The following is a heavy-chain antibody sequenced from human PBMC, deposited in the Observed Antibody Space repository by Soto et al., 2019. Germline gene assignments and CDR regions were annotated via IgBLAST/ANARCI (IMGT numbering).Heavy chain of an antibody. Sequence: SETLSLTCTVSGGSISSYHWSWIRQPAGKGLEWIGRIYTSGSTNYNPSLKSRVTMPVDTSKNQFSLKLSSVTAADTAVYYCARAYYGDYTTYYYYGMDVWGQGTTVTVSS. CDR2: IYTSGST. D-gene: IGHD4-17*01. CDR1: GGSISSYH. CDR3: ARAYYGDYTTYYYYGMDV. V-gene: IGHV4-4*07. J-gene: IGHJ6*02.